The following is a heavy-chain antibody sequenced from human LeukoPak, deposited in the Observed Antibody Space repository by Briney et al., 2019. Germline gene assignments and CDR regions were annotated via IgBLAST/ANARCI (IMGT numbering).Heavy chain of an antibody. D-gene: IGHD4-17*01. J-gene: IGHJ4*02. Sequence: SQTLSLTCAVSGGSISSGGYSWSWIRQPPGKGLEWIGYIYHSGSTYYNPSLKSRVTISVDRSKNQFSLKLSSVTAADTAVYYCAGRDGDGSIDYWGQGTLVTVSS. V-gene: IGHV4-30-2*01. CDR1: GGSISSGGYS. CDR3: AGRDGDGSIDY. CDR2: IYHSGST.